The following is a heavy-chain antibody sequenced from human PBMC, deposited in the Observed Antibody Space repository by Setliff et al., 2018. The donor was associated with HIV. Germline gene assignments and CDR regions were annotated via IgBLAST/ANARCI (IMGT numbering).Heavy chain of an antibody. CDR2: IIPIFGTA. J-gene: IGHJ3*02. CDR1: GGTFSSYA. Sequence: GASVKVSCKASGGTFSSYAISWVRQAPGQGLEWMGGIIPIFGTANYAQKFQGRVTITTDESTGTAYMELSSLRSEDTAVYYCARKYSGSYSSFFAFDIWGQGTMVTVSS. D-gene: IGHD1-26*01. CDR3: ARKYSGSYSSFFAFDI. V-gene: IGHV1-69*05.